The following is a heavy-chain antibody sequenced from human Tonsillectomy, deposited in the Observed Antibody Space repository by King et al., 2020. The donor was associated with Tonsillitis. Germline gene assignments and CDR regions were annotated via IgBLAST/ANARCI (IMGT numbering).Heavy chain of an antibody. CDR3: ASHYSSVWYGNNYYYYGMDV. Sequence: VQLVESGGGLVQPGGSLRLSCAASGFTFSSYAMSWVRQAPGKGLEWVSAISGSGGSTFYADSVKGRSTISRDNSKNTLYLQMNSLRAEDTAVYYCASHYSSVWYGNNYYYYGMDVWGQGTTVTVSS. V-gene: IGHV3-23*04. J-gene: IGHJ6*02. CDR2: ISGSGGST. CDR1: GFTFSSYA. D-gene: IGHD6-19*01.